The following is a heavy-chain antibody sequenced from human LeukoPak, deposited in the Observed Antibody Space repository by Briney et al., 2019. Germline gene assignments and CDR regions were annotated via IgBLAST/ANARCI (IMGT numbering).Heavy chain of an antibody. J-gene: IGHJ6*03. CDR3: AREGTSVLRFLESVIRTYYYMDV. CDR2: INHSGST. V-gene: IGHV4-39*07. D-gene: IGHD3-3*01. CDR1: SGSVSSSSYY. Sequence: ASETLSLTCTVSSGSVSSSSYYWGWIRQPPGKGLEWIGEINHSGSTNYNPSLKSRVTISVDTSKNQFSLKLSSVTAADTAVYYCAREGTSVLRFLESVIRTYYYMDVWGKGTTVTVSS.